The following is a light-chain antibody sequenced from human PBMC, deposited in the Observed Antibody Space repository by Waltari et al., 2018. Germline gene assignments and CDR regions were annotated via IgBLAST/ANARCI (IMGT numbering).Light chain of an antibody. CDR2: RNE. CDR3: ASWDDSLNGHWV. V-gene: IGLV1-44*01. CDR1: SSNLGNNV. J-gene: IGLJ3*02. Sequence: QSVLTQPPSASGTPGQRVTISCSGTSSNLGNNVVNWYQQVPGTAPKLLIYRNELRPSGVPDRFSASKSGTSASRAISGLQSEDEAEYYCASWDDSLNGHWVFGGGTMVTVL.